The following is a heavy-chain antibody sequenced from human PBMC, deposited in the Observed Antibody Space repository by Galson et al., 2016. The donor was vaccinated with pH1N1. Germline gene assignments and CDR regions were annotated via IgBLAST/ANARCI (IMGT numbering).Heavy chain of an antibody. D-gene: IGHD3/OR15-3a*01. CDR1: GASISSRSYY. CDR2: IYYSGST. V-gene: IGHV4-39*07. Sequence: SETLSLTCTVSGASISSRSYYWAWIRQPPGKGLEWIGSIYYSGSTYYNPSLKSRVTISEDTSRNQFSLKLSSVTAADTAVYYCARVVYGPSPVEWVDLWGQGALVTVSS. J-gene: IGHJ5*02. CDR3: ARVVYGPSPVEWVDL.